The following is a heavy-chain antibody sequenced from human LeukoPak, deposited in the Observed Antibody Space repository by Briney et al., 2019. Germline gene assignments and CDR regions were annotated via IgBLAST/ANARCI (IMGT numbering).Heavy chain of an antibody. J-gene: IGHJ4*02. CDR1: GFIFSSYS. V-gene: IGHV3-23*01. CDR2: ISGSSGST. D-gene: IGHD3-10*01. CDR3: ARVTYGSGTYGAFDY. Sequence: GGSLRLSCAASGFIFSSYSMNWVRQAPGKGLEWVSAISGSSGSTSYADSVKGRFTISRDNSKNTLYLQMNSLRAEDTAVYYCARVTYGSGTYGAFDYWGQGTLVTVSS.